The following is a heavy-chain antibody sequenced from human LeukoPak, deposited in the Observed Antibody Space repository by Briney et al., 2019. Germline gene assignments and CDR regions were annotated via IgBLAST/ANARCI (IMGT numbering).Heavy chain of an antibody. CDR1: GFTFSSYT. D-gene: IGHD1-7*01. J-gene: IGHJ4*02. CDR2: ISSNGGST. V-gene: IGHV3-64*01. Sequence: GGSLRLSCAASGFTFSSYTLVWVRQAPGKGLEYVSAISSNGGSTYYANSVKGRFTISRDNSKNTLYLQMNSLRVEDTALYYCARETKIDYWGQGALVTVSS. CDR3: ARETKIDY.